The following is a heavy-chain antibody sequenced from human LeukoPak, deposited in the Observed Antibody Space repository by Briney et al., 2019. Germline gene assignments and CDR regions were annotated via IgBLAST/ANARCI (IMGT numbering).Heavy chain of an antibody. CDR3: AREGFTNYERELDY. J-gene: IGHJ4*02. Sequence: PGRSLRLSCAAFGFTFGDYAMHWVRQAPGKGLEWVAVIWYDGNNKYYADSVKGRFTTSRGNSKDTLYLQMNSLSPEDTAMYYCAREGFTNYERELDYWGRGTQVTVST. CDR1: GFTFGDYA. V-gene: IGHV3-33*01. CDR2: IWYDGNNK. D-gene: IGHD4/OR15-4a*01.